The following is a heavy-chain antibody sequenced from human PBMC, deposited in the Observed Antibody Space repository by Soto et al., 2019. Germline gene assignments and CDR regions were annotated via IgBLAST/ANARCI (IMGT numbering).Heavy chain of an antibody. Sequence: EVQLVESGGGLVQPGGSLRLSCAASGCSLSNYWMSWVRQAPGKGLECVANLKQDGSEKYYVDSVKGRFTISRDNAKNSLYLQMNSLRSEDTAVYFCAMSNNVPSKYLDVWGKGTTVTVA. V-gene: IGHV3-7*01. J-gene: IGHJ6*03. D-gene: IGHD2-8*01. CDR2: LKQDGSEK. CDR1: GCSLSNYW. CDR3: AMSNNVPSKYLDV.